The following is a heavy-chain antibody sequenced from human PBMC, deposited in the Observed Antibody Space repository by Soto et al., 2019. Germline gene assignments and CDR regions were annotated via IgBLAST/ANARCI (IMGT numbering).Heavy chain of an antibody. CDR2: ISWDGGST. CDR1: GFTFDDYT. CDR3: AKAGLLIQLWSPFDY. Sequence: GGSLRLSCAASGFTFDDYTMHWVRQAPGKGLEWVSLISWDGGSTYYADSVKGRFTISGDNSKNSLYLQMNSLRTEDTALYYCAKAGLLIQLWSPFDYWGQGTLVTVSS. J-gene: IGHJ4*02. D-gene: IGHD5-18*01. V-gene: IGHV3-43*01.